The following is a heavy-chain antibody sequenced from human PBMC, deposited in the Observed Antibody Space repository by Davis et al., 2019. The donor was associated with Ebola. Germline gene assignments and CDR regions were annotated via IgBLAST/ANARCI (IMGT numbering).Heavy chain of an antibody. CDR2: IYYSGST. CDR3: ARASIETGGFDY. CDR1: GGSISSHY. Sequence: PSETLSLTCTVSGGSISSHYWSWIRQPPGKGLEWIGYIYYSGSTNYNPSLKSRVTISVDTSKNQFSLKLSSVTAADTAVYYCARASIETGGFDYWGQGTLVTVSS. D-gene: IGHD7-27*01. J-gene: IGHJ4*02. V-gene: IGHV4-59*08.